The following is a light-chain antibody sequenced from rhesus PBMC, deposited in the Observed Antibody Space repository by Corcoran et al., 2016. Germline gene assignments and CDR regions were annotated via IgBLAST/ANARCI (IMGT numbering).Light chain of an antibody. V-gene: IGLV3-25*02. Sequence: SYELTQPPSVSAASGQTARFTCGGDNIDHRNVHWYQHNPPQAPVLVIYGDNRRPSGIPERFSGSNFGNTATLTITRVEAGDEAAYYCQLWDRFGKYIFGGGTRLTVL. J-gene: IGLJ1*01. CDR1: NIDHRN. CDR2: GDN. CDR3: QLWDRFGKYI.